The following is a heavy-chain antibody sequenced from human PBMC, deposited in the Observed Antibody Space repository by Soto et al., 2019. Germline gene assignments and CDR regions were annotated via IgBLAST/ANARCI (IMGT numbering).Heavy chain of an antibody. V-gene: IGHV3-7*03. CDR1: HFTFSNFW. D-gene: IGHD3-3*02. J-gene: IGHJ3*01. Sequence: LVESGGDLVPPGESLTLSCAASHFTFSNFWMNWVRQAPGKGLEWVANVKRDDSERDYVDSVKGRFTVSRDNAKNTLYLQMRRLRAEDTAVYYCARSHTGDSAFRAFDLWGQGTMVTVSS. CDR2: VKRDDSER. CDR3: ARSHTGDSAFRAFDL.